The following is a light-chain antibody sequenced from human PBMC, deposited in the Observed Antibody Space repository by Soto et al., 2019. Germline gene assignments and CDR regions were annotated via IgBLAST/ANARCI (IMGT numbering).Light chain of an antibody. J-gene: IGKJ2*02. V-gene: IGKV1-5*03. CDR2: QAS. CDR1: RSISTW. CDR3: QQYISASRT. Sequence: DIQMTQSPSTLSASVGDRVTINCRASRSISTWLAWDQHRPGKAPKLLIYQASSLEDGVPSRFSGSGSGTAFTLTISSLQPDDFATYYRQQYISASRTFGQGTKVESK.